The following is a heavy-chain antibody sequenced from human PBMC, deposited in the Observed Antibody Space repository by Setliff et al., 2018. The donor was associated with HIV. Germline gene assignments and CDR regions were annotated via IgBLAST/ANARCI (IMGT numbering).Heavy chain of an antibody. CDR3: ARCRGTRYFDWLPMDV. V-gene: IGHV1-69*05. J-gene: IGHJ6*02. Sequence: SVKVSCKASGGTFSSYAISWVRQAPGQGLEWMGGIIPIFGTANYAQKFQGRVTITTDESTSTAYMELSSLRSEDTAVYYCARCRGTRYFDWLPMDVWGQGTTITVSS. CDR1: GGTFSSYA. D-gene: IGHD3-9*01. CDR2: IIPIFGTA.